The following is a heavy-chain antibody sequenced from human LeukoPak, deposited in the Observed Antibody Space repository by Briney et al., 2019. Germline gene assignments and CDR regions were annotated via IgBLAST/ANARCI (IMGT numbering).Heavy chain of an antibody. CDR1: GGSFSGYY. CDR3: ARGGRGDGYNWVDY. J-gene: IGHJ4*02. V-gene: IGHV4-34*01. D-gene: IGHD5-24*01. CDR2: INHSGST. Sequence: SETLSLTCAVYGGSFSGYYWSWIRQPPGKGLEWIGEINHSGSTNYNPSLKSRVTISVDTSKNQFSLKLSSVTAADTAVYYCARGGRGDGYNWVDYWGQGTLVTVSS.